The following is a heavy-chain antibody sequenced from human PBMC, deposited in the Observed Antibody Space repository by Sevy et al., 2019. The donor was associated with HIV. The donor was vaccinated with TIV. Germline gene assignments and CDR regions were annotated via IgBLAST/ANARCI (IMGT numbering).Heavy chain of an antibody. CDR1: GFSFSDYY. V-gene: IGHV3-11*01. Sequence: GGSLRLSCATSGFSFSDYYMSWIRQAPGKGLEWISYISSGGRIIYYADSVKGRFTISRDNTNNSLYLRMNSHRADDTSVYYCARVRVAAADYYFDYWGQGTLVTVSS. CDR2: ISSGGRII. J-gene: IGHJ4*02. D-gene: IGHD2-15*01. CDR3: ARVRVAAADYYFDY.